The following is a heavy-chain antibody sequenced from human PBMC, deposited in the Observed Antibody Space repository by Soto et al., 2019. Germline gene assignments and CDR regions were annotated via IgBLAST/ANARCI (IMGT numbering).Heavy chain of an antibody. CDR2: ISSNGGST. CDR1: GFTFSSYA. CDR3: ARDQDGDSYGWDY. V-gene: IGHV3-64*01. Sequence: GGSLRLSCAASGFTFSSYAMHWVRQAPGKGLEYVSAISSNGGSTYYANSVKGRFTISRDNSKNTLYLQMGSLRAEDMAAYYCARDQDGDSYGWDYWGQGTLVTVSS. J-gene: IGHJ4*02. D-gene: IGHD4-17*01.